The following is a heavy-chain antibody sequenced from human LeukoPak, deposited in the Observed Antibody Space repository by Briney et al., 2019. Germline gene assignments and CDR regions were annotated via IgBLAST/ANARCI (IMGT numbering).Heavy chain of an antibody. V-gene: IGHV3-7*01. Sequence: GGSLRLSCAASGFTFNSYWMSWVRQAPGKGLEWVANIKEDGSEKHYVDSVKGRFTISRDNAKNSLPLQMNTLRGEDTALYYCARGLAAPDHWGQGTLVTVSS. D-gene: IGHD3-9*01. CDR2: IKEDGSEK. J-gene: IGHJ4*02. CDR3: ARGLAAPDH. CDR1: GFTFNSYW.